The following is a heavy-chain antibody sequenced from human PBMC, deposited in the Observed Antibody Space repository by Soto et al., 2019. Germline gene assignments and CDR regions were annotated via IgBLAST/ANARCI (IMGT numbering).Heavy chain of an antibody. V-gene: IGHV4-59*01. Sequence: QVQLQESGPGLVRPSETLSLTCTVSGGSISRYYWSWIRQPPGKGLEWIGYIYYSGSTNYNPSLESRVTISLDTSKNQFSLKLSSVTAADTAVYYCAIFKTGTTPRVDWYLDLWGRGTLVTVSS. CDR2: IYYSGST. CDR1: GGSISRYY. D-gene: IGHD1-7*01. J-gene: IGHJ2*01. CDR3: AIFKTGTTPRVDWYLDL.